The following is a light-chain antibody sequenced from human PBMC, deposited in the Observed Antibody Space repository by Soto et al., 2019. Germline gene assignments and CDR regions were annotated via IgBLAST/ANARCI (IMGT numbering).Light chain of an antibody. Sequence: TQSGGTVSGSVGGRVTITCRASQTISSWLAWYQQKPGKAPKLLIYKASTLKSGVPSRFSGSGSGTEFTLIISGLQPDDSATYYCLQSYRTPLSFGGGTKVAIK. CDR2: KAS. CDR1: QTISSW. V-gene: IGKV1-5*03. CDR3: LQSYRTPLS. J-gene: IGKJ4*01.